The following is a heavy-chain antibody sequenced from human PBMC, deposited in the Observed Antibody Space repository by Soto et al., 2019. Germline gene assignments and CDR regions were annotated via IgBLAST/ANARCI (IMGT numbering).Heavy chain of an antibody. CDR1: GFTFSSYS. Sequence: GGSLRLSCAASGFTFSSYSMNWVRQAPGKGLEWVSSISSSSSYIYYADSVKGRFTISRDNAKNSLYLQMNSLRAEDTAVYYCASPGRVYSSSWNENYYYYGMDVWGQGTTVTVSS. CDR2: ISSSSSYI. D-gene: IGHD6-13*01. CDR3: ASPGRVYSSSWNENYYYYGMDV. V-gene: IGHV3-21*01. J-gene: IGHJ6*02.